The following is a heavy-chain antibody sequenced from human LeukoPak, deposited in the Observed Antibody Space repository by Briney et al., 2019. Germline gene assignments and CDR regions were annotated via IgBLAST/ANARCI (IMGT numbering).Heavy chain of an antibody. CDR1: GGSISSYY. V-gene: IGHV4-59*06. D-gene: IGHD1-7*01. CDR2: IYYSGST. J-gene: IGHJ3*02. CDR3: ARTTFVKPDAFDI. Sequence: SETLSLTCTVSGGSISSYYWSWIRQPPGKGLEWIGYIYYSGSTYYNPSLKSRVTISVDTSKNQFSLKLSSVTAADTAVYYCARTTFVKPDAFDIWGQGTMVTVSS.